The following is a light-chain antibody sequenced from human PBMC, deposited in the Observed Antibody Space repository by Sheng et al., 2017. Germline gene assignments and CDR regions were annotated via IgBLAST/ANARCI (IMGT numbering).Light chain of an antibody. CDR2: KDK. J-gene: IGLJ3*02. Sequence: SYELTQPSSVSVSPGQTARISCSGDVLRRRYARWFQRKAGQAPVLVIFKDKERPSGISERFSGSSSGGTATLTISGAQFDDEADYYCYSTSDANWVLGGGTKLTVL. CDR3: YSTSDANWV. CDR1: VLRRRY. V-gene: IGLV3-27*01.